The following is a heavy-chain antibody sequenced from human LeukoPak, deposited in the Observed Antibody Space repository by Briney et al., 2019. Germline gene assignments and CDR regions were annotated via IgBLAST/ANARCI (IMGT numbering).Heavy chain of an antibody. CDR2: IYHSGST. J-gene: IGHJ4*02. D-gene: IGHD4-17*01. Sequence: SGTLSLTCAVSGGSISSSNWWSWVRQPPGKGLEWIGEIYHSGSTNYNPSLKSRVTISVDKSKNQFSLKLSSVTAADTAVYYCARDSGTVTSYYFDYWGQGTLVTVSS. V-gene: IGHV4-4*02. CDR1: GGSISSSNW. CDR3: ARDSGTVTSYYFDY.